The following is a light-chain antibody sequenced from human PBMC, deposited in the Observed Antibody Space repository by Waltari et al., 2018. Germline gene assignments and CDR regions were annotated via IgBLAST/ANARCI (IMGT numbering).Light chain of an antibody. CDR1: QSVSSIY. CDR2: GAS. J-gene: IGKJ3*01. CDR3: QQYASSPFT. Sequence: EIVLTQSPGPLSLSPGERATLSCRASQSVSSIYLAWYQQKPGQAPRLLISGASSRATGIPDRFSGSGSGTDFTLTISGLEPEDFAVYYCQQYASSPFTFGPGTKVDIK. V-gene: IGKV3-20*01.